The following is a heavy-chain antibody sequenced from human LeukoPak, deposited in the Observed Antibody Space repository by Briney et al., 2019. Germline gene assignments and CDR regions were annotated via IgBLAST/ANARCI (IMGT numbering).Heavy chain of an antibody. CDR3: AKLNPWGYYDRSGYGYYFDY. J-gene: IGHJ4*02. CDR1: GFTFSSYG. D-gene: IGHD3-22*01. CDR2: ISNDGSNK. Sequence: GRSLRLSCAASGFTFSSYGMHWVRQAPGKGLEWVAVISNDGSNKYYADSVKGRFTISRDNSKNTLYLQMNSLRAEDTAVYHCAKLNPWGYYDRSGYGYYFDYWGQGTLVTVSS. V-gene: IGHV3-30*18.